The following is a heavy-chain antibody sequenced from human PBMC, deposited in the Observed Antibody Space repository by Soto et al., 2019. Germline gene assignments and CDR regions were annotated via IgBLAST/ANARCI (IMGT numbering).Heavy chain of an antibody. CDR2: IYWDDDK. CDR1: GFSLTTSGVA. V-gene: IGHV2-5*02. CDR3: AHRRNYGLPHGMDV. D-gene: IGHD3-10*01. J-gene: IGHJ6*02. Sequence: QITLKESGPTLVKPTQTLTLTCTFSGFSLTTSGVAVGWIRQPPGKALEWLALIYWDDDKRYSPSLKSRLTITKDTSKHQVVLTMTNVDPVDTATYYCAHRRNYGLPHGMDVWGQGTTVTVSS.